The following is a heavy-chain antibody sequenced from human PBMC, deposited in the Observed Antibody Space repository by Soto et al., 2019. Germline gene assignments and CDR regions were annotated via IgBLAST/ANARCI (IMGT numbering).Heavy chain of an antibody. CDR1: GGTFSSYT. Sequence: ASVKVSCKASGGTFSSYTISWVRQAPGQGLEWMGRIIPILGIANYAQKFQGRVTITADKSTSTAYMELSSLRSEDTAVYYRQYSYGSLLDYWGQGTLVTVSS. J-gene: IGHJ4*02. CDR2: IIPILGIA. CDR3: QYSYGSLLDY. D-gene: IGHD5-18*01. V-gene: IGHV1-69*02.